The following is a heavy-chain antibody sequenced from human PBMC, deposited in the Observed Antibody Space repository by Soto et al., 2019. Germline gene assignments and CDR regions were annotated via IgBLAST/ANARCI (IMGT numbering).Heavy chain of an antibody. CDR1: GGSISSYY. V-gene: IGHV4-59*01. D-gene: IGHD6-19*01. Sequence: PSETLSLTCTVSGGSISSYYWSWIRQPPGKGLEWIGYIYYSGSTNYNPSLKSRVTISVDTSKNQFSLKLSSVTAADTAVYYCARAGYSXGWAYSFNYYYYYGMDVWGQGTTVTVSS. J-gene: IGHJ6*02. CDR3: ARAGYSXGWAYSFNYYYYYGMDV. CDR2: IYYSGST.